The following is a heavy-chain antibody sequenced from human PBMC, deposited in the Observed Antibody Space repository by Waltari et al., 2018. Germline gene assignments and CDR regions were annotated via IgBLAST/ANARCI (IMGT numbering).Heavy chain of an antibody. Sequence: QVQLQESGPGLVKPSETLSLTCTVSGGSISRYYWSWIRQPPGKGLEWIGYIYYSGSTNYNPSLKSRVTISVDTSKNQFSLKLSSVTAADTAVYYCARGGETYYDFWSGYYIPFFDYWGQGTLVTVSS. CDR3: ARGGETYYDFWSGYYIPFFDY. CDR2: IYYSGST. CDR1: GGSISRYY. V-gene: IGHV4-59*01. J-gene: IGHJ4*02. D-gene: IGHD3-3*01.